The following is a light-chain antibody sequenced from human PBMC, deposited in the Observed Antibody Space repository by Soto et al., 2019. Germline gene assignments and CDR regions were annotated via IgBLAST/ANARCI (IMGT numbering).Light chain of an antibody. J-gene: IGKJ4*01. CDR2: DAS. CDR1: QSVGTY. CDR3: QQRRAWPRV. Sequence: EIVMTQSPATLSLSPGERATLSCRASQSVGTYLVWYQQKPGQAPRLLIYDASKRATGIPDRFSGSGSGTDFTLTISSLEPEDSAVYYCQQRRAWPRVFGGGTRME. V-gene: IGKV3-11*01.